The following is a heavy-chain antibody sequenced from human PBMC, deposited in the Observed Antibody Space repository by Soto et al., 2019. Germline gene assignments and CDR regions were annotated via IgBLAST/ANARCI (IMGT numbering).Heavy chain of an antibody. V-gene: IGHV1-69*12. CDR3: ARLSHGYSPVFDY. CDR1: GGTFSSYA. CDR2: IIPIFGTA. J-gene: IGHJ4*02. D-gene: IGHD5-18*01. Sequence: QVQLVQSGAEVKKPGSSVKVSCKASGGTFSSYAISWVRQATGQVLEWMGGIIPIFGTANYAQKFQGRVTVTADESTSTAYLVLSSLRSAATAVYYGARLSHGYSPVFDYWGQGTLVTVAS.